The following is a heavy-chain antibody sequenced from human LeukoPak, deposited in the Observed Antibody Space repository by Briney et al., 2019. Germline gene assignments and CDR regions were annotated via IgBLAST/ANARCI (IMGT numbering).Heavy chain of an antibody. CDR2: ITSSSSYI. J-gene: IGHJ5*02. D-gene: IGHD6-19*01. CDR3: AKDQGSSGWFTSFSNWFDP. V-gene: IGHV3-21*01. Sequence: GGSLRLSCAASGFTFSSYTMNWVRQAPGKGLEWVSSITSSSSYIYYADSVKGRFTISRDNAKNSLYLQMNSLRAEDTAVYYCAKDQGSSGWFTSFSNWFDPWGQGTLVTVSS. CDR1: GFTFSSYT.